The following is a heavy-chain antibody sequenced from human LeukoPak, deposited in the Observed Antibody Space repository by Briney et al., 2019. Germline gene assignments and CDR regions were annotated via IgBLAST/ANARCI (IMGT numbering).Heavy chain of an antibody. D-gene: IGHD6-6*01. Sequence: PSETLSLTCTVSGGSISSGSHYWSWIRQPAGKGLEWIGRIYTSGSTNYNPSLKSRVTISVETSKNQFSLKLSSVTAADTAVYYCARGRIPSSAPYYYYMDVWGKGTTVTVSS. CDR1: GGSISSGSHY. CDR2: IYTSGST. CDR3: ARGRIPSSAPYYYYMDV. V-gene: IGHV4-61*02. J-gene: IGHJ6*03.